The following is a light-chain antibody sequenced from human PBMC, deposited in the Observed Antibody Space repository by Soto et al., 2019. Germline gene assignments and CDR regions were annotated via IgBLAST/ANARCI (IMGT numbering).Light chain of an antibody. J-gene: IGKJ1*01. Sequence: DIQMTQSPVTLSVSPGDRATITCRASQSVSSWLARYQQKPGQAPNLLIYDASSRVNGGPARISGSGSGTEVTLTISSLQPDDFAAYYCHQYNSYPWTFGQGTKVDIK. CDR2: DAS. CDR3: HQYNSYPWT. V-gene: IGKV1-5*01. CDR1: QSVSSW.